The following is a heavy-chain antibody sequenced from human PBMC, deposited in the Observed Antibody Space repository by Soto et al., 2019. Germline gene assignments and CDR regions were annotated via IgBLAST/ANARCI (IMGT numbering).Heavy chain of an antibody. D-gene: IGHD3-16*01. Sequence: QITLKESGPTLVKPTQTLTLTCTLSGFSLSTTTVGVGWIRQPPGKALEWLALIYWDDDRRYIPSLKNRLTITKDTSRGQVVLTMTNMDPVDTATYYCVQITPFDFKGYYLDYWGPGFLVTVSS. CDR3: VQITPFDFKGYYLDY. CDR2: IYWDDDR. CDR1: GFSLSTTTVG. V-gene: IGHV2-5*02. J-gene: IGHJ4*02.